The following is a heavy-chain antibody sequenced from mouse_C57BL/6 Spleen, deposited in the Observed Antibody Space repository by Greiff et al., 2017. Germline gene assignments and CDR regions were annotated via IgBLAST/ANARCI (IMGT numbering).Heavy chain of an antibody. V-gene: IGHV1-15*01. CDR3: TRWGYDYIDY. CDR2: IDPETGGT. CDR1: GYTFTDYE. D-gene: IGHD2-3*01. Sequence: QVHVKQSGAELVRPGASVTLSCKASGYTFTDYEMHWVKQTPVHGLEWIGAIDPETGGTAYNQKFKGKAILTADKSSSTAYMELRSLTSEDSAVYYCTRWGYDYIDYWGQGTTLTVSS. J-gene: IGHJ2*01.